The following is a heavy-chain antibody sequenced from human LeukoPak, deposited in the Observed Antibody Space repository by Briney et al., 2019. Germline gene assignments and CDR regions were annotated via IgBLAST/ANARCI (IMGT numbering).Heavy chain of an antibody. D-gene: IGHD2/OR15-2a*01. CDR1: EFTFSDFG. V-gene: IGHV3-23*01. Sequence: GGSLRLSCAASEFTFSDFGMHWVRQAPGKGLEWVSGISGSGYITYYADSVKGRFTISRDNSKNTLYLQMNSLRTEDTAVYYCTPGIGDYWGQGTVVTVSS. CDR2: ISGSGYIT. J-gene: IGHJ4*02. CDR3: TPGIGDY.